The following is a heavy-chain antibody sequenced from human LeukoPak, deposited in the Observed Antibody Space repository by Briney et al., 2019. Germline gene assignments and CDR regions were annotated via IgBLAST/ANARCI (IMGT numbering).Heavy chain of an antibody. Sequence: SETLSLTCTVSGGSISSGGYYWTWIRQPPGKGLEWFGYMSQTGSTYYNPSLKSRVTISVDTSKSQFSLKLTSVTAADTAVYYCARDWSGPYYFDHWGQGILVTVSS. CDR2: MSQTGST. V-gene: IGHV4-31*03. J-gene: IGHJ4*01. CDR1: GGSISSGGYY. D-gene: IGHD3-3*01. CDR3: ARDWSGPYYFDH.